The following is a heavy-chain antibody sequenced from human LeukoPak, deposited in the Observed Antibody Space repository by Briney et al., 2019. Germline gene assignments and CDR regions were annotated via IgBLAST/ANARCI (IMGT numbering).Heavy chain of an antibody. CDR1: GYTFTSYY. CDR3: ARSRDGYNYGGTVDY. J-gene: IGHJ4*02. D-gene: IGHD5-24*01. CDR2: INPSDGST. V-gene: IGHV1-46*01. Sequence: ASVKVSCKASGYTFTSYYMHWVRQAPGQGLEWMGIINPSDGSTSYAQKFQGRVTMTRDMSTSTVYMELSSLRSEDTAVYYCARSRDGYNYGGTVDYWGQGTLVTVSS.